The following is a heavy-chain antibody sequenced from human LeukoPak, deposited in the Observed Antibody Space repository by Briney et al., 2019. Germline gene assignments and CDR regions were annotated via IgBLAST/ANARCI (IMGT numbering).Heavy chain of an antibody. J-gene: IGHJ2*01. Sequence: PSETLSLTCTVSGGSISSYYWSWIRQPPGPGLEWIGYVYYRGSTKYNPSLKSRVTISLDTSKNQFSLKVTSVTAADTAVYYCARGGDILTDYYPYRYFDLWGRGTLVTVSS. CDR1: GGSISSYY. CDR3: ARGGDILTDYYPYRYFDL. CDR2: VYYRGST. V-gene: IGHV4-59*01. D-gene: IGHD3-9*01.